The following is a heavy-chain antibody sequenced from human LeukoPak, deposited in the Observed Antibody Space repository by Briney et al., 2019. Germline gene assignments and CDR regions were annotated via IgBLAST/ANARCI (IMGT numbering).Heavy chain of an antibody. V-gene: IGHV1-69-2*01. D-gene: IGHD4-17*01. CDR3: ATSAYGDAFDF. J-gene: IGHJ3*01. CDR2: VDPDDGKT. CDR1: GDTFTDHY. Sequence: ASVTLSCKASGDTFTDHYMHWIQQAPGKGLEWMGRVDPDDGKTIYGEKFQGRVTITADTSTETAYMDLSSLRSEDTAVYYCATSAYGDAFDFWGQGTMVRVSS.